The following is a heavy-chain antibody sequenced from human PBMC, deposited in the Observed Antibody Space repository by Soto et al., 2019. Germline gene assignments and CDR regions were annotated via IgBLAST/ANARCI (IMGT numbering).Heavy chain of an antibody. V-gene: IGHV3-21*01. Sequence: PGGSLRLSCAASGFTFSSYSMNWVRQAPGKGLEWVSSISSSSSYIYYADSVKGRFTISRDNAKNSLYLQMNSLRAEDTAVYYCARGPLTPDNWNYDGWFDPWGQGTLVTVSS. D-gene: IGHD1-7*01. CDR2: ISSSSSYI. CDR3: ARGPLTPDNWNYDGWFDP. J-gene: IGHJ5*02. CDR1: GFTFSSYS.